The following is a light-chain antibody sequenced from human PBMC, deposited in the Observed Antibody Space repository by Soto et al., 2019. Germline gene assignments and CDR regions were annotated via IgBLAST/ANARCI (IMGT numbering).Light chain of an antibody. V-gene: IGKV1-5*01. J-gene: IGKJ5*01. Sequence: DIQMTQSPSTLSASVGDRVTITCRASQSISSWLAWYQQKPGKAPKLLIYDASSLESGVPSRFSGSGSGTEYTLTISSLQPEDFATYYCEQVNSFPITYGQGTRLEI. CDR2: DAS. CDR1: QSISSW. CDR3: EQVNSFPIT.